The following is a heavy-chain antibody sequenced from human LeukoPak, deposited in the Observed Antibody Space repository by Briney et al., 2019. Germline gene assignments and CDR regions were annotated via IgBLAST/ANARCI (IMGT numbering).Heavy chain of an antibody. V-gene: IGHV3-21*06. CDR1: GFTFSTYS. CDR2: ISSSSSYI. D-gene: IGHD3-10*02. J-gene: IGHJ4*02. Sequence: PGGSLRLSCAASGFTFSTYSMNWVRQAPGKGLEWVSFISSSSSYIYYADSVKGRFTISRDNAKNLLYLEMNSLRAEDTAVYSCARGTMFPYYFDYWGQGTLVTVSS. CDR3: ARGTMFPYYFDY.